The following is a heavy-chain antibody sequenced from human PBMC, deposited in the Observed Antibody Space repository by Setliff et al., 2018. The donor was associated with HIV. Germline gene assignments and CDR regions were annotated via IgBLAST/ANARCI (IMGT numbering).Heavy chain of an antibody. J-gene: IGHJ6*03. Sequence: GASVKVSCKASGGTFSNYAITWVRRAPGQGLELMGGIIPMLSIANYAQKFRGRVTLTADKSTSTAYMELSSLRSEDTAVYYCAKGSLDSSGWAHYYYYYMDVWGKGTTVTVS. D-gene: IGHD6-19*01. CDR1: GGTFSNYA. V-gene: IGHV1-69*10. CDR3: AKGSLDSSGWAHYYYYYMDV. CDR2: IIPMLSIA.